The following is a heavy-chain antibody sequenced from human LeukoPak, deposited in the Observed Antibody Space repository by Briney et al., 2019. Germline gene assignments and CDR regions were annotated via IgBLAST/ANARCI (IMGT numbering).Heavy chain of an antibody. V-gene: IGHV3-73*01. CDR1: GFTFSGSA. CDR3: AKGKWGLTINNFDV. D-gene: IGHD3-9*01. J-gene: IGHJ3*01. CDR2: IRSKANSYAT. Sequence: GGSLRLSCAASGFTFSGSAMHWVRQASGKGLEWVGRIRSKANSYATAYAASVKGRFTISRDDSKNTAYLQMNSLKTKDTAVYYCAKGKWGLTINNFDVWGQGTMVTVSS.